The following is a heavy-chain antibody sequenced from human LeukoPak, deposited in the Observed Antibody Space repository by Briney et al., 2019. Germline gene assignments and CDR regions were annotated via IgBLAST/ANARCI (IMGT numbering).Heavy chain of an antibody. Sequence: NASQTLSLTCTVSGGSISSGGYYWSWIRQHPGKGLEWIGYIYYSGSTYYNPSLKSRVTISVDTSKNQFSPKLSSVTAADTAVYYCARDSIAAAGTTCGMDVWGQGTTVTVSS. CDR3: ARDSIAAAGTTCGMDV. CDR2: IYYSGST. V-gene: IGHV4-31*03. CDR1: GGSISSGGYY. J-gene: IGHJ6*02. D-gene: IGHD6-13*01.